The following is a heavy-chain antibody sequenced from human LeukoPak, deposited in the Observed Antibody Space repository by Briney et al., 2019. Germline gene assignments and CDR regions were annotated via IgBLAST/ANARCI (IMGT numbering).Heavy chain of an antibody. D-gene: IGHD3-10*01. Sequence: GESLKISCKGSGYSFTNYWIGWVRQMPGNGLEWMGIIYPGDSDTRYSPSFQGRVTISADKSISTAYLQWSSLKASDTAMYYCARGNYAGVDKNWFDPWGQGTLVTVSS. J-gene: IGHJ5*02. CDR1: GYSFTNYW. CDR2: IYPGDSDT. CDR3: ARGNYAGVDKNWFDP. V-gene: IGHV5-51*01.